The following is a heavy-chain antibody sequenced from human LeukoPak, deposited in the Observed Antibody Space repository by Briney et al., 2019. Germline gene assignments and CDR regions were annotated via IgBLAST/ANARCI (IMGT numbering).Heavy chain of an antibody. Sequence: GGSLSLSCTASGLIFNNYGMNWVRQAPGKGLEWISYIKGRSDNIHCADSEKGRFTISRHNAKHTLSLQMTSQRAEDTAIYYCVRGQGAHNNWFDPWGQGTLVTVAS. CDR2: IKGRSDNI. V-gene: IGHV3-48*01. CDR3: VRGQGAHNNWFDP. J-gene: IGHJ5*02. D-gene: IGHD4/OR15-4a*01. CDR1: GLIFNNYG.